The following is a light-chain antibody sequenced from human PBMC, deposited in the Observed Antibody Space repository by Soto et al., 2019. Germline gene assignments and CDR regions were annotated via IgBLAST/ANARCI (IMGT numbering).Light chain of an antibody. CDR2: AAS. J-gene: IGKJ3*01. CDR3: QQYGGSPFT. V-gene: IGKV3-20*01. Sequence: EIVLTQSPGTLSLSPGERATLPCRASQSVSVNSLAWYQQKGGQAPRLLIYAASTRARGVPDRFSGTGSGTDFALTISRLETDDSAVYYCQQYGGSPFTFGPGTKVDIK. CDR1: QSVSVNS.